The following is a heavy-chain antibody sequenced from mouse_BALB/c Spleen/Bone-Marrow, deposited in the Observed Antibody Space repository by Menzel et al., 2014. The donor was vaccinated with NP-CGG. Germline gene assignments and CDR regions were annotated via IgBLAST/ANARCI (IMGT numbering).Heavy chain of an antibody. CDR3: ASGSSSFAY. J-gene: IGHJ3*01. CDR1: GYAFSSSW. Sequence: VKLMESGPELVKPGASVKISCKASGYAFSSSWMNWVKQRPGQGLEWIGRIYPGDGDTNYNGEFKGKATLTADKSSSTAYMQLSSLTSVDSAVYFCASGSSSFAYWGQGTLVTVSA. CDR2: IYPGDGDT. V-gene: IGHV1-82*01. D-gene: IGHD1-1*01.